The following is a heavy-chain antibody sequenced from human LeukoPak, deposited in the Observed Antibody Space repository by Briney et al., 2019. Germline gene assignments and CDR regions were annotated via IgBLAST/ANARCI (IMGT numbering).Heavy chain of an antibody. CDR3: AREGGYFDY. CDR1: GDSVSSNSAD. J-gene: IGHJ4*02. CDR2: TYYRSQWYS. V-gene: IGHV6-1*01. D-gene: IGHD1-26*01. Sequence: SQTLSLTFAISGDSVSSNSADWNWIRQSPSRGLEWLGRTYYRSQWYSDYAVSVKSRITINPDTSKNQFSLQLNSVTPEDTSVYYCAREGGYFDYWGQGTLVTVSS.